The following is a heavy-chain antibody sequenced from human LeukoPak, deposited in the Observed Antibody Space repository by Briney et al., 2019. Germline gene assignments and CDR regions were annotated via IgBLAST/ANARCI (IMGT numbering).Heavy chain of an antibody. V-gene: IGHV3-23*01. CDR3: AKDPPEDIVVVPAAIGFDS. J-gene: IGHJ5*01. Sequence: GGSLRLSCAASGCTFSSYAMSWVRQAPGKGLEWVSAISGSGGSTYYADSLKGRFTISRDNSKNTLYLQMNSLRAEDTAVYYCAKDPPEDIVVVPAAIGFDSWGQGTLVTVSS. D-gene: IGHD2-2*02. CDR1: GCTFSSYA. CDR2: ISGSGGST.